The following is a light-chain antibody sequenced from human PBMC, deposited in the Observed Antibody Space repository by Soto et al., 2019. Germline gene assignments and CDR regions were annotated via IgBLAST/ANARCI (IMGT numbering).Light chain of an antibody. CDR2: SNN. CDR3: AAWDDSLNGYV. Sequence: QSVLTQPPSASGTPGQRVTISCSGSSSNIGSNTVNWYQQLPGTAPKLLIYSNNQRPSGVPDRFSGSKSGTSASLAISGLQSEYEADYYCAAWDDSLNGYVFGTGTKVTV. V-gene: IGLV1-44*01. J-gene: IGLJ1*01. CDR1: SSNIGSNT.